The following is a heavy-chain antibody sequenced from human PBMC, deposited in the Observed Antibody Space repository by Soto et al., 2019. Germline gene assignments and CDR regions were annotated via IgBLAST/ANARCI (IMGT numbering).Heavy chain of an antibody. V-gene: IGHV1-69*01. CDR2: IIPIFGTA. CDR1: GGTFSSYA. J-gene: IGHJ4*02. CDR3: ERELAYCGGDCYAFDY. D-gene: IGHD2-21*02. Sequence: QVQLVQSGAEVKKPGSSVKVSCKASGGTFSSYAISWVRQAPGQGLEWMGGIIPIFGTANYAQKFQGRVTITADESTSTAYMELSSLRSEDTAVYYCERELAYCGGDCYAFDYWGQGTLVTVSS.